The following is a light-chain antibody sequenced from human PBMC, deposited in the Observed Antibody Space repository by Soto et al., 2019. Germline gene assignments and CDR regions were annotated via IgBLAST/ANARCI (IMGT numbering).Light chain of an antibody. CDR1: SSDVGSYNL. J-gene: IGLJ3*02. V-gene: IGLV2-23*01. CDR3: CSYAGSNTWV. CDR2: DDN. Sequence: QSALTQPASVSGSPGQSITISCTGTSSDVGSYNLVSWYQQHPGKTPKLMIYDDNKRPSGVSNRFSGSKSGNTASLTISGLQAEDEANYYCCSYAGSNTWVFGGGTKLTVL.